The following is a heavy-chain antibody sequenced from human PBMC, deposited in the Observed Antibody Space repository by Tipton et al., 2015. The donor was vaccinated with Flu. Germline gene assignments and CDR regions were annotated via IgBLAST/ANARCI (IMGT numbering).Heavy chain of an antibody. CDR1: GGSISDNY. V-gene: IGHV4-59*01. CDR2: IFYTGST. D-gene: IGHD5-24*01. J-gene: IGHJ6*02. CDR3: ARVDGTRGMDV. Sequence: TLSLTCTVSGGSISDNYWTWIRQPPGGGLEDIGDIFYTGSTNYSPSHKSRLTISVDTSKKHFSLNLRSVTAADTAVYYCARVDGTRGMDVWGQGTTVTVS.